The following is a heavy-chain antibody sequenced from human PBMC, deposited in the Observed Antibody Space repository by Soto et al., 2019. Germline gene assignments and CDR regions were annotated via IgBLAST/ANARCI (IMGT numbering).Heavy chain of an antibody. V-gene: IGHV3-23*01. CDR1: GFSFSIYG. CDR3: ATRLISAANRGAFDF. CDR2: ITGSGGST. D-gene: IGHD2-2*01. Sequence: GGSLRLSCVASGFSFSIYGATWVRQAPGRGLEYISGITGSGGSTFYADSGKGRFTISRDNSKNTLYVQMNSLRAEDTAVYYCATRLISAANRGAFDFWGQGTMVTVSS. J-gene: IGHJ3*01.